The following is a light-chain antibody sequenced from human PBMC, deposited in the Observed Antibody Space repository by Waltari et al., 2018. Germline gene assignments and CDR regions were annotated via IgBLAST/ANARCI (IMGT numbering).Light chain of an antibody. CDR2: SYN. CDR1: SPNLGSTT. V-gene: IGLV1-44*01. Sequence: QSVLTQPPSTSGTPGQGVTISCSGRSPNLGSTTVSWYQHLPGAAPNLLIYSYNQRPSGVPDRFSGSKSGTSASLAISGLQSEDEADYYCAAWDDSLNGPVFGGGTKLTVL. CDR3: AAWDDSLNGPV. J-gene: IGLJ2*01.